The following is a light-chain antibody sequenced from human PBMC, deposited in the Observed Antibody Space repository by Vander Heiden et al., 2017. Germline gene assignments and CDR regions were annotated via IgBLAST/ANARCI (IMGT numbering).Light chain of an antibody. V-gene: IGLV1-44*01. CDR2: KND. Sequence: QSVLTQPPSAPGTPGQRVTISCSGSNSNIGINIVNWYQHLPGTAPKLLIYKNDQRPSGVPDRFSASKSGSSASLAISGLQSEDEADYFCAAWDDRLDGPVFGGGTKLTVL. CDR3: AAWDDRLDGPV. J-gene: IGLJ2*01. CDR1: NSNIGINI.